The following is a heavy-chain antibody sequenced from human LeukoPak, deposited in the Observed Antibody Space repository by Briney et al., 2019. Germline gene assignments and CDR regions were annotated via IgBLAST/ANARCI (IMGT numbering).Heavy chain of an antibody. CDR2: INAYNGNT. CDR1: GYTFTSYG. Sequence: ASVKVSCKASGYTFTSYGISWVRQAPGQGLEWMGWINAYNGNTNYAQKLQGRVTMTTDTSTSTAYMELRSLRSDDTAVYYCARTYTTDYGEPNFDYWGQGTLVTVSS. J-gene: IGHJ4*02. V-gene: IGHV1-18*01. D-gene: IGHD4-17*01. CDR3: ARTYTTDYGEPNFDY.